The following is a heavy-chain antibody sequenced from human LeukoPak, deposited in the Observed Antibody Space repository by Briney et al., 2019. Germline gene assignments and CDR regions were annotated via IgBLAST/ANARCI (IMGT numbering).Heavy chain of an antibody. J-gene: IGHJ4*02. Sequence: PSETLSLTCTVSGGSISSYYWSWIRQPPGKGLERIGYIYYSGSTNYNPSLKSRVTISVDTSKNQFSLKLSSVTAADTAVYYCARGVEWEPEKYYFDYWGQGTLVTVSS. CDR3: ARGVEWEPEKYYFDY. CDR2: IYYSGST. D-gene: IGHD1-26*01. CDR1: GGSISSYY. V-gene: IGHV4-59*01.